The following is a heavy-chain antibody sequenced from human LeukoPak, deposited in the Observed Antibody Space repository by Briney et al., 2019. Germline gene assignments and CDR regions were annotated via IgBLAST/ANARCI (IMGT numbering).Heavy chain of an antibody. D-gene: IGHD5-18*01. CDR2: IGSSSSYI. V-gene: IGHV3-21*01. J-gene: IGHJ4*02. CDR1: GFTFSTYS. CDR3: VAMGYNYFDP. Sequence: KSGGSLRLSCAASGFTFSTYSMNWVRQAPGEGLEWVSYIGSSSSYIDYAGSVRGRFNVSRDKAKNSLYLQMNSLRDEDTGVYYCVAMGYNYFDPWGQGSLVIVSS.